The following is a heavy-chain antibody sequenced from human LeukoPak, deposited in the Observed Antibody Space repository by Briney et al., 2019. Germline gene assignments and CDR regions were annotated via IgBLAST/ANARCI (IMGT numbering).Heavy chain of an antibody. CDR3: ARDSPGNLGYCSSTSCYSWFDP. CDR1: GGSISSYY. D-gene: IGHD2-2*02. Sequence: SETLSLTCTVSGGSISSYYWSWIRQPPGKGLEWVGYIYYSGSTNYNPSLKSRVTISVDTSKNQFSLKLSSVTAADTAVYYCARDSPGNLGYCSSTSCYSWFDPWGQGTLVTVSS. V-gene: IGHV4-59*12. CDR2: IYYSGST. J-gene: IGHJ5*02.